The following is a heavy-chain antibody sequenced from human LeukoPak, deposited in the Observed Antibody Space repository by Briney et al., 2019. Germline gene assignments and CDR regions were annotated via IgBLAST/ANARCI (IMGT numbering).Heavy chain of an antibody. D-gene: IGHD6-6*01. CDR2: ISYDGSNK. CDR3: ARGFGKVAANVFGGYTMDV. Sequence: GGSLRLSCAASGFTFSSYAMHWVRQAPGKGLGWVAVISYDGSNKYYADSVKGRFTISRDNSKNNLYLQMNSLRPEDTAVYYCARGFGKVAANVFGGYTMDVWGQGTTVTVSS. V-gene: IGHV3-30*14. CDR1: GFTFSSYA. J-gene: IGHJ6*02.